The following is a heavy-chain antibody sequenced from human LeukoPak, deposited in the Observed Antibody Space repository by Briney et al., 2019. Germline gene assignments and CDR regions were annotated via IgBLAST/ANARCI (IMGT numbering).Heavy chain of an antibody. CDR1: GYTFTGYY. CDR2: FDPEDGET. D-gene: IGHD2-2*01. J-gene: IGHJ6*03. Sequence: ASVKVSCKASGYTFTGYYMHWVRQAPGKGLEWMGGFDPEDGETIYAQKFQGRVTMTEDTSTDTAYMELSSLRSEDTAVYYCATGYQPRGYYYYMDVWGKGTTVTVSS. V-gene: IGHV1-24*01. CDR3: ATGYQPRGYYYYMDV.